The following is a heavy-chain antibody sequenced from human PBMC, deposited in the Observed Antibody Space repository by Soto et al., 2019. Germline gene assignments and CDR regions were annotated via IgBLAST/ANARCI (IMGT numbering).Heavy chain of an antibody. CDR1: GFTFGTYS. CDR2: VSSTSRYR. D-gene: IGHD3-10*01. CDR3: ARDMALYYFDY. V-gene: IGHV3-21*01. J-gene: IGHJ4*02. Sequence: SGGSLRLSCAASGFTFGTYSMNWVRQAPGKGLEWVSSVSSTSRYRYYADSVKGRFTISRDNAKNSLYLQMNSLRAEDTAVYYCARDMALYYFDYWGQGTLVTVSS.